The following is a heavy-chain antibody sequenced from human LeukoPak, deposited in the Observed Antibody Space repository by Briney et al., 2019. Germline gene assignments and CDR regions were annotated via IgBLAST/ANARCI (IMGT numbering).Heavy chain of an antibody. CDR1: GGSISSSSYY. CDR2: IYYSGST. Sequence: SETLSLTCTVSGGSISSSSYYWGWIRQPPGKGLEWIGSIYYSGSTYYNPSLKSRVTISVDTSKNQFSLKLSSVTAADTAVYYCARDGRWLQLLDAFDIWGQGTMVTVSS. J-gene: IGHJ3*02. D-gene: IGHD5-24*01. CDR3: ARDGRWLQLLDAFDI. V-gene: IGHV4-39*07.